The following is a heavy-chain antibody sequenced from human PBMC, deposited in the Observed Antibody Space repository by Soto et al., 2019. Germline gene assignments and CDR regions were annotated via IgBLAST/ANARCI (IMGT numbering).Heavy chain of an antibody. D-gene: IGHD3-22*01. V-gene: IGHV3-30*18. Sequence: LRLSCAASGFTFSSYGMHWVRQAPGKGLEWVAVISYDGSNKYYADSVKGRFTISRDNSKNTLYLQMNSLRAEDTAVYYCAKESVVTSLYYYYYYGMDVWGQGTTVTVSS. CDR1: GFTFSSYG. J-gene: IGHJ6*02. CDR3: AKESVVTSLYYYYYYGMDV. CDR2: ISYDGSNK.